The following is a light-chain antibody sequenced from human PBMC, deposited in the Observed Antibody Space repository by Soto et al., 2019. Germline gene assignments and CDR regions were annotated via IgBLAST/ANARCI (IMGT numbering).Light chain of an antibody. Sequence: QSALTQPASVSGSPGQSITISCSGTSGDVGGYNYVSWYQHHPGKAPKLIIYDVTYRPSGVSDRFSGSKSGNMASLAISGLQAEDEAASYCCSYTSGRPLVVFGGGTKLTVL. CDR1: SGDVGGYNY. CDR2: DVT. V-gene: IGLV2-14*03. CDR3: CSYTSGRPLVV. J-gene: IGLJ2*01.